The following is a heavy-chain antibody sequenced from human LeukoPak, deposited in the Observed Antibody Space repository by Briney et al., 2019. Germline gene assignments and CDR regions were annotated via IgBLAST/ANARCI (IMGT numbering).Heavy chain of an antibody. CDR1: GLTFSSSW. V-gene: IGHV3-7*03. CDR3: ARVFDY. J-gene: IGHJ4*02. CDR2: INPDGNKK. Sequence: PGGSLRLSCAVSGLTFSSSWMDWVRQAPGKGLEWVASINPDGNKKYSADSVKGRFTISRDNAENSLYLQMNSLRAEDTAVYYCARVFDYWGQGTLVTVSS.